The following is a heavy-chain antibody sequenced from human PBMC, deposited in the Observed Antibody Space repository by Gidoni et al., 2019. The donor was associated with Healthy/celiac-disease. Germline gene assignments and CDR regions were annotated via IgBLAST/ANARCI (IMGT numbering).Heavy chain of an antibody. V-gene: IGHV3-30*18. J-gene: IGHJ3*02. D-gene: IGHD5-18*01. CDR1: GFTFSSYG. CDR3: AKGSEYSYGRGGAFDI. Sequence: CAASGFTFSSYGMHWVRQAPGKGLEWVAVISYDGSNKYYADSVKGRFTISRDNSKNTLYLQMNSLRAEDTAVYYCAKGSEYSYGRGGAFDIWGQGTMVTVSS. CDR2: ISYDGSNK.